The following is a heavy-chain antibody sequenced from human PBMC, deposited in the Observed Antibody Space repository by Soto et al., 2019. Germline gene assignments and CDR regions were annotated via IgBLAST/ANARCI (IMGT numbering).Heavy chain of an antibody. Sequence: QVQLVESGGGLVQTSGSLRIACVASGFTFSDYYMSWVRQAPGKGLGGVPYFSSSGNTIYYADSGKGRFPISRDNAKNSVYLQMNSLRAEDTALYFCAKMSSENYYDPVFSWGQGTLVTVSS. CDR2: FSSSGNTI. CDR3: AKMSSENYYDPVFS. J-gene: IGHJ4*02. V-gene: IGHV3-11*01. CDR1: GFTFSDYY. D-gene: IGHD3-22*01.